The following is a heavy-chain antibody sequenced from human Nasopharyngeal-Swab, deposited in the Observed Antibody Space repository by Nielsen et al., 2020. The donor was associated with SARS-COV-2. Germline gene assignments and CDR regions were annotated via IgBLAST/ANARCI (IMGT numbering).Heavy chain of an antibody. D-gene: IGHD2-21*01. J-gene: IGHJ4*02. CDR1: GFTVSSHY. CDR3: ARALGESPAY. CDR2: IYPGGNT. Sequence: GESLKISCAASGFTVSSHYMYWVRQAPGRGPEWVSVIYPGGNTYFADSVRGRFTISRDTSKNTVYLQMNSLRAEDTAVYYCARALGESPAYWGQGTLVTVSS. V-gene: IGHV3-53*01.